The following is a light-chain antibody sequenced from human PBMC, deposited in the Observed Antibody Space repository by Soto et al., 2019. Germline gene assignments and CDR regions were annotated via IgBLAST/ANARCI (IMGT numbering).Light chain of an antibody. CDR2: DVS. V-gene: IGLV2-14*01. CDR3: SSYTSSSLYV. CDR1: SSDVGGYTY. Sequence: QSALTQPAFVSGSPGQSITISCTGTSSDVGGYTYVSWYQQLPGKAPKLMIYDVSDRPSGVSNRFSGSKSGNTASLTISGLQAEDAADYYCSSYTSSSLYVFGTGTKLTVL. J-gene: IGLJ1*01.